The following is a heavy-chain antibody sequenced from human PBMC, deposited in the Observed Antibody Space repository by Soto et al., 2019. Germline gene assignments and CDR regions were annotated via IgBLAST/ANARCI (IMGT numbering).Heavy chain of an antibody. D-gene: IGHD1-26*01. CDR2: ISIYNGKT. CDR3: ARDHLGGSNY. J-gene: IGHJ4*02. CDR1: GYTFISYG. V-gene: IGHV1-18*04. Sequence: GASVKVSCKASGYTFISYGISWVRQAPGQGLEWMGWISIYNGKTNYAQKFQGRVTMTTDTSTSTAYMELRRLRSDDTAVYYCARDHLGGSNYWGQGTLVTVSS.